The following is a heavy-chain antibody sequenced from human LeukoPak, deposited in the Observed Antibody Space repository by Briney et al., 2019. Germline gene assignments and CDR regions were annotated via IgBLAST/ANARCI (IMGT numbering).Heavy chain of an antibody. J-gene: IGHJ4*02. Sequence: SGTLSLTCAVSGGSISSSNWWSWIRQPPGKGLEWIGYIYYSGSTYYNPSLKSRVTISVDTSKNQFSLKLSSVTAADTAVYYCGRYYYDSSAFDYWGQGTLVTVSS. CDR3: GRYYYDSSAFDY. V-gene: IGHV4-30-4*01. D-gene: IGHD3-22*01. CDR1: GGSISSSNW. CDR2: IYYSGST.